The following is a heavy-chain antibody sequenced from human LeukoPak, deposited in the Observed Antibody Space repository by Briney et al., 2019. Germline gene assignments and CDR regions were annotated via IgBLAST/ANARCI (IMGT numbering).Heavy chain of an antibody. CDR3: SREKMEVGYYGLDV. CDR2: IIPILNIP. J-gene: IGHJ6*02. D-gene: IGHD1-1*01. Sequence: SVKVSCTASGGTFDNSASNWVRQAPGQGLEWIGRIIPILNIPNYAQQLQGRVTIAADKSTSSAYMELSILISDDSGAYYGSREKMEVGYYGLDVWGQGTTVTVSS. V-gene: IGHV1-69*04. CDR1: GGTFDNSA.